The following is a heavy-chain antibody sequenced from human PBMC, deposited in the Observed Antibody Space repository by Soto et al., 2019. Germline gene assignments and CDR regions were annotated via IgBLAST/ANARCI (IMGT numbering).Heavy chain of an antibody. Sequence: ASVKVSCKASGYTFTSYGISWVRQAPGQGLEWMGWISAYNGNTNYAQKLQGRVTMTTDTSTSTAYMELRSLRSDDTAVYYCARLMRGVPYDFWSGYYFDYWGQGTLVTVSS. J-gene: IGHJ4*02. CDR3: ARLMRGVPYDFWSGYYFDY. D-gene: IGHD3-3*01. V-gene: IGHV1-18*01. CDR1: GYTFTSYG. CDR2: ISAYNGNT.